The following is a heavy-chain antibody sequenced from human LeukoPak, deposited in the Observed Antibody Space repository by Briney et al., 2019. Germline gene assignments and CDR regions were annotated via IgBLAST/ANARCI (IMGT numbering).Heavy chain of an antibody. D-gene: IGHD3-16*02. Sequence: PSETLSLTCAVYGGSFSGYYWSWIRQPPGKGLGWIGEINHSGSTNYNPSLKSRVTISVDTSKNQFSLKLSSVTAADTAVYYCARGLLTTYVWGSYRYPYFDYWGQGTLVTVSS. CDR1: GGSFSGYY. CDR2: INHSGST. J-gene: IGHJ4*02. CDR3: ARGLLTTYVWGSYRYPYFDY. V-gene: IGHV4-34*01.